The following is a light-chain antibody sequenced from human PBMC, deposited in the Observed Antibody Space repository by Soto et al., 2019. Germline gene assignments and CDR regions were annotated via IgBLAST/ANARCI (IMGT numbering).Light chain of an antibody. CDR3: MQSLLTPRT. CDR1: QSPLHTDGYNY. V-gene: IGKV2-28*01. CDR2: LGS. Sequence: DIVMTQSPLSLPVTPGEPASISCRSSQSPLHTDGYNYLDWYLQKPGQSPQLLIYLGSHRASGVTDRFSGSGSGTDFTLKISRVEAEDVGVYYCMQSLLTPRTFGQGTKVEIK. J-gene: IGKJ1*01.